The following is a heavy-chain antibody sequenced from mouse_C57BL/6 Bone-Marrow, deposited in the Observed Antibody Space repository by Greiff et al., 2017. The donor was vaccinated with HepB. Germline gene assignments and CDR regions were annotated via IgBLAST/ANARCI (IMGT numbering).Heavy chain of an antibody. V-gene: IGHV1-64*01. Sequence: VQLQQSGAELVKPGASVKLSCKASGYTFTSYWMHWVKQRPGQGLEWIGMIHPNSGSTNYNEKFKSKATLTVDKSSSTAYMQLSSLTSEDSAVYYCARKGRHYYGSSLFDYWGQGTTLTVSS. J-gene: IGHJ2*01. CDR3: ARKGRHYYGSSLFDY. CDR1: GYTFTSYW. D-gene: IGHD1-1*01. CDR2: IHPNSGST.